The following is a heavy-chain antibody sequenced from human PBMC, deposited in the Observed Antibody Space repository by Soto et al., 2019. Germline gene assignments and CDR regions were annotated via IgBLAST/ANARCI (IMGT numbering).Heavy chain of an antibody. Sequence: GGSLRLSCAASGFTFRSYAMRWVRQAPGKGLEWVSAISGSGGSTYYADSVKGRFTISRDNSKNTLYLQMNSLRAEDTAVYYCAKAPSVSPRNHPLYGLVGRGPGTTVT. J-gene: IGHJ6*02. CDR3: AKAPSVSPRNHPLYGLVG. V-gene: IGHV3-23*01. D-gene: IGHD2-15*01. CDR2: ISGSGGST. CDR1: GFTFRSYA.